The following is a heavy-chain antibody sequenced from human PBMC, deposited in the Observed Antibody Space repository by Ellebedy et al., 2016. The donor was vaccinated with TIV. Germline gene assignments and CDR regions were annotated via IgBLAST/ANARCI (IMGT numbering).Heavy chain of an antibody. D-gene: IGHD6-19*01. J-gene: IGHJ5*02. CDR1: GYSSTNYW. Sequence: GESLKISCKTSGYSSTNYWIAWVRQRPGKGLEWMGFIYPRDSDTRYSPSSQGQVTISADKSISTVYLQWRSLQASDTAVYYCARMVYGSGWDGYFDPWGQGTLVTVSP. CDR3: ARMVYGSGWDGYFDP. CDR2: IYPRDSDT. V-gene: IGHV5-51*01.